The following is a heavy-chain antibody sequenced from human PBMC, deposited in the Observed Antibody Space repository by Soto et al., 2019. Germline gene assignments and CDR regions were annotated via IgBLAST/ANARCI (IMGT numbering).Heavy chain of an antibody. Sequence: QVQLQESGPGLVKPSETLSLTCSVSGGSISNHYWSWIRQPPGKGLEWIGYIYSNGNTNYNPSLKSRVTMSVDTSRNQISLKLTTVTAADTAVYYCTRANWYSEYWGQGTLVTVSS. J-gene: IGHJ4*02. CDR3: TRANWYSEY. CDR1: GGSISNHY. CDR2: IYSNGNT. V-gene: IGHV4-59*11. D-gene: IGHD7-27*01.